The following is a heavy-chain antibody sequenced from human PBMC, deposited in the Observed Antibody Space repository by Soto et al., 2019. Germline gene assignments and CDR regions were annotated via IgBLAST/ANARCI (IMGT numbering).Heavy chain of an antibody. CDR1: GGSISTFY. V-gene: IGHV4-59*01. Sequence: LSLTFTVSGGSISTFYWSWIRQPPGKGLEWIGFLYYGGSTSYNPSLKSRVTISVDTSKNQFSLKLNSVTAADTAVYYCARDYDSSGWRTNGFDYWGQGTLVTVSS. D-gene: IGHD3-22*01. J-gene: IGHJ4*02. CDR3: ARDYDSSGWRTNGFDY. CDR2: LYYGGST.